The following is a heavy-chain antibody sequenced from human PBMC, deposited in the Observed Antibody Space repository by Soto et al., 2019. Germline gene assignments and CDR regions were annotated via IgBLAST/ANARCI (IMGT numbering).Heavy chain of an antibody. CDR2: INPSGGST. J-gene: IGHJ6*02. Sequence: GASVKVSCKASGYTFTSYYMHWVRQAPGQGLEWMGIINPSGGSTSYAQKFQGRVTMTRDTSTSTVYMELSSLRSADTAVYYCARDGPKCIVAVPAAIDYGMDVWGQGTTVTVSS. CDR1: GYTFTSYY. CDR3: ARDGPKCIVAVPAAIDYGMDV. D-gene: IGHD2-2*01. V-gene: IGHV1-46*01.